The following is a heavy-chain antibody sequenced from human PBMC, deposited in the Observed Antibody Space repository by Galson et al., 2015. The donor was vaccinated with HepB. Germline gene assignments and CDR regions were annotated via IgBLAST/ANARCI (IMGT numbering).Heavy chain of an antibody. CDR2: LSGSGGST. CDR3: AKGPIFWPILDNDWYFDL. V-gene: IGHV3-23*01. Sequence: SLRLSCAASGFTFRPYSLNWVRQAPGKGLEWVSGLSGSGGSTDYADSVKGRFTISRDNSKNTLYLQMNRLRAEDTAVYYCAKGPIFWPILDNDWYFDLWGRGTLVTVSS. J-gene: IGHJ2*01. D-gene: IGHD3-9*01. CDR1: GFTFRPYS.